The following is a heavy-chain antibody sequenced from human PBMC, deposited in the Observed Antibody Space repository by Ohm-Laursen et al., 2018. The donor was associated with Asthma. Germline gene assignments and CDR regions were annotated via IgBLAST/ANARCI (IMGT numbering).Heavy chain of an antibody. CDR1: GFTFSSYW. Sequence: SLRLSCTASGFTFSSYWMSWVRQAPGKGLEWVANIKQDASGKYYLDSVRGRFTTSRDNAENSVFLQMNSLRAEDTAIYYCARIGPEWELPGREYSLHHWGEGTLVTVS. J-gene: IGHJ1*01. D-gene: IGHD1-26*01. CDR2: IKQDASGK. CDR3: ARIGPEWELPGREYSLHH. V-gene: IGHV3-7*01.